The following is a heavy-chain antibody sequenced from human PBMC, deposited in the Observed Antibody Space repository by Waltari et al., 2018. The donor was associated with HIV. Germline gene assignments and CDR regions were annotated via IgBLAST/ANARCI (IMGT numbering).Heavy chain of an antibody. CDR3: ARAYDYGDYRGWAFDI. CDR1: GVSISSYY. Sequence: QVQLQESGPGLVKPSETLSLSCTVSGVSISSYYWSWIRQPPGKGLEWIGDIHYSGYTNANPSLKSRLTISADTSKNQFSLKLTSVTGADTAVYFCARAYDYGDYRGWAFDIWGQGTMVTVSS. CDR2: IHYSGYT. D-gene: IGHD4-17*01. J-gene: IGHJ3*02. V-gene: IGHV4-59*01.